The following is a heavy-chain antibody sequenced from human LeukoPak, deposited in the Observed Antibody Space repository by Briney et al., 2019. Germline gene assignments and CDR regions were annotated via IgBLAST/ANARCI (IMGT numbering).Heavy chain of an antibody. Sequence: SETLSLTCTVSGGSISSYYWSWIRQPPGKGLEWIGYIYYSGSTNYNPSLKSRVTISVDTSKNQFSLKLSSVTAADTAVYYCPRVLLSNYDFWSGYSNRFDPWGQGTLVTVSS. CDR2: IYYSGST. CDR3: PRVLLSNYDFWSGYSNRFDP. J-gene: IGHJ5*01. CDR1: GGSISSYY. D-gene: IGHD3-3*01. V-gene: IGHV4-59*01.